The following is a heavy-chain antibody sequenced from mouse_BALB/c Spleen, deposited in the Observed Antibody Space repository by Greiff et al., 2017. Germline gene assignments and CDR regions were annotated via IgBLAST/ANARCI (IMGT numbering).Heavy chain of an antibody. J-gene: IGHJ4*01. CDR2: IWAGGST. CDR3: ARDLPPGSNYAMDY. Sequence: VQGVESGPGLVAPSQSLSITCTVSGFSLTSYGVHWVRQPPGKGLEWLGVIWAGGSTNYNSALMSRLSISKDNSKSQVFLKMNSLQTDDTAMYYCARDLPPGSNYAMDYWGQGTSVTVSS. D-gene: IGHD2-1*01. CDR1: GFSLTSYG. V-gene: IGHV2-9*02.